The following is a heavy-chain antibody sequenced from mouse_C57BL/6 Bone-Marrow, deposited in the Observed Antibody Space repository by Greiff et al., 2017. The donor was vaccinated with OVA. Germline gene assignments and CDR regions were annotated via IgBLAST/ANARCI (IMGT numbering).Heavy chain of an antibody. Sequence: QVQLKQSGPELVKPGASVKLSCKASGYTFTSYDINWVKQRPGQGLEWIGWIYPRDGSTTYNEKFKGKATLTVDTSSSTAYMELHSLTPEDSAVYFCARSSTTVVATRYFDVWGTGTTVTVSS. CDR3: ARSSTTVVATRYFDV. CDR1: GYTFTSYD. CDR2: IYPRDGST. J-gene: IGHJ1*03. V-gene: IGHV1-85*01. D-gene: IGHD1-1*01.